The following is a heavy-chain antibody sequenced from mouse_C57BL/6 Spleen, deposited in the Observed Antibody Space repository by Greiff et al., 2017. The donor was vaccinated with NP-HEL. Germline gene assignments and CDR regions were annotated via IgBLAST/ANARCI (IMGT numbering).Heavy chain of an antibody. V-gene: IGHV1-52*01. J-gene: IGHJ2*01. CDR3: ARKGKGGFDY. Sequence: QVQLKQPGAELVRPGSSVKLSCKASGYTFTSYWMHWVKQRPIQGLEWIGNIDPSDSETHYNQKFKDKATLTVDKSSSTAYMQLSSLTSEDSAVYYCARKGKGGFDYWGQGTTLTVSS. CDR1: GYTFTSYW. CDR2: IDPSDSET. D-gene: IGHD3-3*01.